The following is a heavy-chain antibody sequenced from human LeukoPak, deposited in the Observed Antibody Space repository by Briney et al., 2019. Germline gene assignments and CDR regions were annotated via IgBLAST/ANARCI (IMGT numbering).Heavy chain of an antibody. V-gene: IGHV1-69*04. D-gene: IGHD4-17*01. J-gene: IGHJ5*02. Sequence: ASVNVSCKASGGTFSSYAISWVRQAPGQGLEWMGRIIPILGIANYAQKFQGRVTITADKSTSTAYMELSSLRSEDTAVYYCATAQKGHTTVTTDNWFDPWGQGTLVTVSS. CDR1: GGTFSSYA. CDR2: IIPILGIA. CDR3: ATAQKGHTTVTTDNWFDP.